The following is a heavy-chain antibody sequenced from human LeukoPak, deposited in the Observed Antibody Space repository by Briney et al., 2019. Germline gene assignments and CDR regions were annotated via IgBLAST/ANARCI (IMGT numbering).Heavy chain of an antibody. J-gene: IGHJ4*02. CDR2: ISNDGSRK. V-gene: IGHV3-30*03. D-gene: IGHD2-15*01. Sequence: QSGGSPRLSCAPSGFTFSRHGMHWVRQAPGKGLEWVAIISNDGSRKYYAHSVEGRFTISRDNSKNTLYLQMDSLRAEDTAVYYCASIGLKGQPRYYWGQGTLVTVSS. CDR3: ASIGLKGQPRYY. CDR1: GFTFSRHG.